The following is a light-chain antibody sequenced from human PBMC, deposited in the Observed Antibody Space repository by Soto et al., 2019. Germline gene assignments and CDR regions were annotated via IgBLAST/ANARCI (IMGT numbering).Light chain of an antibody. Sequence: EIVMTQSPATLSVSPGERATLSCRASQSVSTHLAWYQQKPGQAPRLLIYDVFNRATGIPARFSGSGSGTDFTLTISSLEPEDFAVYYCQQRSNWPPITFGQGTRLEI. J-gene: IGKJ5*01. CDR3: QQRSNWPPIT. CDR1: QSVSTH. CDR2: DVF. V-gene: IGKV3-11*01.